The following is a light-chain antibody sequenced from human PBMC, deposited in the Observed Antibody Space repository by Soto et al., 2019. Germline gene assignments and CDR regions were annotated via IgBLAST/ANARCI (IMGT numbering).Light chain of an antibody. CDR1: SSDVGGYDY. J-gene: IGLJ2*01. CDR3: CSYGGSYNLI. Sequence: QSALTQPPSASGSPGQSVTISCTGTSSDVGGYDYVSWYQQHPGKAPKLMIYEVTKRPSGVPDRFSGSKSGNTASLTVSGLQAEDEADYYCCSYGGSYNLIFGGGTKLTVL. CDR2: EVT. V-gene: IGLV2-8*01.